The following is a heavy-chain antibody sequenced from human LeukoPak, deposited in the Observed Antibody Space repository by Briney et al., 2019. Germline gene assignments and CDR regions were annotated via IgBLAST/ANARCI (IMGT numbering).Heavy chain of an antibody. CDR1: GFTFSTYW. Sequence: PGGSLRLSCEASGFTFSTYWMSWVRQAPGKGLEWVANIKPDGSEKYYVDSVKGRFTFSRDNTKNSLYLQMTSLRAEDTAVYYCAKFYDILTAYFDFWGQGTLVTVSS. D-gene: IGHD3-9*01. CDR2: IKPDGSEK. J-gene: IGHJ4*02. CDR3: AKFYDILTAYFDF. V-gene: IGHV3-7*05.